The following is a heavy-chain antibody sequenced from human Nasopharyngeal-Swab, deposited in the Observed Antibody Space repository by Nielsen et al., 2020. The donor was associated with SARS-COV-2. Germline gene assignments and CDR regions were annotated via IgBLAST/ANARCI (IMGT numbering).Heavy chain of an antibody. V-gene: IGHV5-51*01. D-gene: IGHD6-25*01. CDR3: ARPLAAASYYFDY. J-gene: IGHJ4*02. Sequence: GGSLRLSCKVSGYSFIDYWIGWVRQMPGRGLEWMGIIYPGDSDTRYNPSFQGQVTISADNSISTAYLQWGSPKASDSAMYYCARPLAAASYYFDYWGQGTLVTVSS. CDR1: GYSFIDYW. CDR2: IYPGDSDT.